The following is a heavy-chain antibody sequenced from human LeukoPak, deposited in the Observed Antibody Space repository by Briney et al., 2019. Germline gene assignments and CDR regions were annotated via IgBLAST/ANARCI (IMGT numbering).Heavy chain of an antibody. Sequence: GGSLRLSCVASGFTFSTYAMSWVRQAPGKGLEWVSVISGSGGSAYYADSVKGRFTISRDNSKNTMYLQMTSLRAEDTAVYYCAKAIVGVSGLGYWGQGTLVTVSS. J-gene: IGHJ4*02. CDR1: GFTFSTYA. V-gene: IGHV3-23*01. CDR2: ISGSGGSA. CDR3: AKAIVGVSGLGY. D-gene: IGHD1-26*01.